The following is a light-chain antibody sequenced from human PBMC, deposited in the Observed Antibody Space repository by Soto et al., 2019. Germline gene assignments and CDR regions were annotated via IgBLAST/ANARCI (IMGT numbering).Light chain of an antibody. J-gene: IGKJ4*01. Sequence: DLLLTPSPDSLAVSLGARATINCKSSQSVLYSSNNKNYLAWYQQKPGQPPKLLIYWASTRESGVPDRFSGAGSGTDFTLTISSLQADDVAVYYCQQYYGNPLTFGGGTKVDI. CDR1: QSVLYSSNNKNY. CDR2: WAS. V-gene: IGKV4-1*01. CDR3: QQYYGNPLT.